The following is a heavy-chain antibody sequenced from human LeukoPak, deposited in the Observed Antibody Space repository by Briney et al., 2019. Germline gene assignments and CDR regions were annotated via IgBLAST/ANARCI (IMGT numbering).Heavy chain of an antibody. CDR3: ARGGYSGAFDI. D-gene: IGHD5-18*01. J-gene: IGHJ3*02. CDR1: GFSFSTYN. Sequence: GGSLRLSCAASGFSFSTYNMHWVRQPPGKGLEWVAYISYSSSTIYYADSVKGRFTISRDNAKNSLYLQMNSLRAEHTAVYYCARGGYSGAFDIWGQGTMVTVSS. V-gene: IGHV3-48*04. CDR2: ISYSSSTI.